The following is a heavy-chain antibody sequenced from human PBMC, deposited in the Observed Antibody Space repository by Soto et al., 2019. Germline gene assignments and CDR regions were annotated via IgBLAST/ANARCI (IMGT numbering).Heavy chain of an antibody. CDR1: GFTFSSYA. D-gene: IGHD2-15*01. Sequence: EVQLLESGGGLVQPGVSLRLSCAASGFTFSSYAMSWVRQAPGKGLEWVSAISGSGGSTYYADSVKGRLTISRYNSKNTLYLQMNRLRAEDTAVYYCAQEDGVVMLAATQGDAFDIWGQGTMVTVSS. CDR3: AQEDGVVMLAATQGDAFDI. J-gene: IGHJ3*02. CDR2: ISGSGGST. V-gene: IGHV3-23*01.